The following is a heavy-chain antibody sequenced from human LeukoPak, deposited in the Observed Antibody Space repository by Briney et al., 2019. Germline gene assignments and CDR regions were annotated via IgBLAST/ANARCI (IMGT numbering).Heavy chain of an antibody. J-gene: IGHJ4*02. Sequence: GGSLRLSCAASGFTFSSYGMHWVRQAPGKGLEWVAFIRYDGSNKYYADSVKGRFTISRDNSKNTLYLQMNSLRAEDTAVYYCARDRDTGYNSGWNPFDYWGQGMLVTVSS. V-gene: IGHV3-30*02. D-gene: IGHD6-19*01. CDR3: ARDRDTGYNSGWNPFDY. CDR2: IRYDGSNK. CDR1: GFTFSSYG.